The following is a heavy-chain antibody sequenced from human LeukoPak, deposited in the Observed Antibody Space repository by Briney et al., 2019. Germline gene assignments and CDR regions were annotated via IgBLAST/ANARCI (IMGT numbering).Heavy chain of an antibody. CDR2: ISDDGGTT. CDR3: AKVSLGYCSSASCASLDY. J-gene: IGHJ4*02. CDR1: GFTFSSYA. D-gene: IGHD2-2*01. V-gene: IGHV3-23*01. Sequence: GGSLRLSCAASGFTFSSYALSWVRQAPGKGLEWVSAISDDGGTTYYADSVKGRFTISRDSSKNTLYLQMNSLRAEDTAVYYCAKVSLGYCSSASCASLDYWGQGTLVTVSS.